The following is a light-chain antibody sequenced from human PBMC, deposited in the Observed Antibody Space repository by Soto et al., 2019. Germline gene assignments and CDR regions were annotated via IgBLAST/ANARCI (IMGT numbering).Light chain of an antibody. V-gene: IGKV3-15*01. CDR1: QSVGSR. CDR2: GAS. Sequence: EIVMPQSPATLSLSPGDSVSLSCRASQSVGSRLAWYQQKPGQAPRLLSYGASTRATGIPARFSGSGSGTDFTLAISSLQSEDLAVYYCQQYNNWPPITVGQGTRLEIK. CDR3: QQYNNWPPIT. J-gene: IGKJ5*01.